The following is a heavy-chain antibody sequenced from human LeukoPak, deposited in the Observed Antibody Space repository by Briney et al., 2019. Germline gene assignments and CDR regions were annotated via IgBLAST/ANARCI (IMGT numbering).Heavy chain of an antibody. CDR2: INHSGST. CDR3: ARARSMVRGVIIRYYYGMDV. CDR1: GGSFSGYY. D-gene: IGHD3-10*01. J-gene: IGHJ6*02. V-gene: IGHV4-34*01. Sequence: SETLSLTCAVYGGSFSGYYWSWIRQPPGKGLEWIGEINHSGSTNYNPSLKSRVTISVDTSKNQFSLKLSSVTAADTAVYYCARARSMVRGVIIRYYYGMDVWGQGTTVTVSS.